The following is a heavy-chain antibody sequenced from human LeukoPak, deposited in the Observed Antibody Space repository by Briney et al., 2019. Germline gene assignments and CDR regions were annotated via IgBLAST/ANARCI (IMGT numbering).Heavy chain of an antibody. CDR2: ISAYNGNT. CDR3: ARDVTIFGVVHFDY. J-gene: IGHJ4*02. CDR1: GYTFTSYG. Sequence: GSVKVSCKASGYTFTSYGISWVRQAPGQGLEWMGWISAYNGNTNYAQKLQGRVTMTTDTSTSTAYMELRSLRSDDTAVYYCARDVTIFGVVHFDYWGQGTLVTVSS. D-gene: IGHD3-3*01. V-gene: IGHV1-18*01.